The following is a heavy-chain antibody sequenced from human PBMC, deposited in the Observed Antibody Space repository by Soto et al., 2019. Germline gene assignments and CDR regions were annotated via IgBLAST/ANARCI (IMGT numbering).Heavy chain of an antibody. D-gene: IGHD1-26*01. CDR3: ATASGSYNSHTGD. V-gene: IGHV1-69*01. Sequence: SYKAPGSTFISYALPSFRQAPGQGLEWMGGILPIFGTANYAQKFQGRVTITADESTSTAYMELSSLRSEDTAVYYCATASGSYNSHTGDWGQGAVFTVAS. CDR2: ILPIFGTA. CDR1: GSTFISYA. J-gene: IGHJ4*02.